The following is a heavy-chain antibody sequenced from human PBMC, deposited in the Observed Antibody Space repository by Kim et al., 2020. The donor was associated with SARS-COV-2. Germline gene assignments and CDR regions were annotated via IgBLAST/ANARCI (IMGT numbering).Heavy chain of an antibody. CDR2: IYYSGST. V-gene: IGHV4-31*03. J-gene: IGHJ4*02. CDR1: GGSISSGGYY. D-gene: IGHD6-13*01. CDR3: ARVFKSIAAAGSHFDY. Sequence: SETLSLTCTVSGGSISSGGYYWSWIRQHPGKGLEWIGYIYYSGSTYYNPSLKSRVTISVDTSKNQFSLKLSSVTAADTAVYYCARVFKSIAAAGSHFDYWGQGTLVTVSS.